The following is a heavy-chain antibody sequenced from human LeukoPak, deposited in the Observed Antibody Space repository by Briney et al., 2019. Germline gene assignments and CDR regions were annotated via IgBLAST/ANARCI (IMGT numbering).Heavy chain of an antibody. CDR2: IYYSGST. V-gene: IGHV4-39*01. D-gene: IGHD2-2*01. CDR3: ARRGYCSSTSCFLKWFDP. Sequence: PSETLSLTCTVSGGSISSSSYYWGWIRQPPGKGLEWIGSIYYSGSTYYNPSLKSRVTISVDTSKNQFSLKLSSVTAADTAVYYCARRGYCSSTSCFLKWFDPWGQGTLVTVSS. CDR1: GGSISSSSYY. J-gene: IGHJ5*02.